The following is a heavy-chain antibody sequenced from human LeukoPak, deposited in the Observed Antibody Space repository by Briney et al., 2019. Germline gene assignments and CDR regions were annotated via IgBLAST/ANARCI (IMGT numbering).Heavy chain of an antibody. CDR1: GFTFSTYA. CDR3: ARDLNDAFDI. CDR2: ISYDGSNK. V-gene: IGHV3-30-3*01. J-gene: IGHJ3*02. Sequence: GGSLRLSCAASGFTFSTYAMHWVRQAPGKGLEWVAVISYDGSNKYYADSVKGRFTISRDNSKNTLYLQMNSLRAEDTAVYYCARDLNDAFDIWGQGTMVTVSS.